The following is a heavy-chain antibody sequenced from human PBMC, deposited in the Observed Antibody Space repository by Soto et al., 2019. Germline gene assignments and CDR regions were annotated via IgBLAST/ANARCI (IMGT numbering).Heavy chain of an antibody. CDR1: GFTFSSYW. J-gene: IGHJ5*02. Sequence: GGSLRLSCAASGFTFSSYWMSWVRQAPGKGLEWVANIKQDGSEKYYVDSVKGRFTISRDNAKNSLYLQMNSLRAEDTAVYYCARDHYYGSGSYPYNWFDPWGQGTLVTVSS. D-gene: IGHD3-10*01. V-gene: IGHV3-7*01. CDR3: ARDHYYGSGSYPYNWFDP. CDR2: IKQDGSEK.